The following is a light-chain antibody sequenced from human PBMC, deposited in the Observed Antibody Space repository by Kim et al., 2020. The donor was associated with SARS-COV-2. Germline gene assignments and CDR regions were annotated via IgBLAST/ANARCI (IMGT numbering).Light chain of an antibody. V-gene: IGKV1-8*01. Sequence: AIRMTQSPSSLSASTGDRVTITCRASQGISSYLAWYQQKPGKAPKLLIYAASTLQSGVPSRFSGSGSGTDFTLTISCLQSEDFATYDCQQYYSYPQLTFGGGTKVDIK. CDR1: QGISSY. CDR3: QQYYSYPQLT. CDR2: AAS. J-gene: IGKJ4*01.